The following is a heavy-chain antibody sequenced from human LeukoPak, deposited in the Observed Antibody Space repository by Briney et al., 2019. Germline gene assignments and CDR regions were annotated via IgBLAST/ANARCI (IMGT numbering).Heavy chain of an antibody. J-gene: IGHJ4*02. V-gene: IGHV3-23*01. CDR1: GFTFSSYG. CDR2: ISGSGGST. Sequence: GGSLRLSCAASGFTFSSYGMSWVRQAPGKGLEWVSAISGSGGSTYYADSVKGRFTISRDKSKNTLYLQMNSLRVEDTAVYYCAKESQRGYSYGYIRDYFDSWGQGTLVTVSS. D-gene: IGHD5-18*01. CDR3: AKESQRGYSYGYIRDYFDS.